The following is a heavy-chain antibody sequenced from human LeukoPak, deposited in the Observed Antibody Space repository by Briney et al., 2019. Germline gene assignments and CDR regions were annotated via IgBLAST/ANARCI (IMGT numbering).Heavy chain of an antibody. Sequence: GGSLRLSCVASGFTFSNCPMSWVRQAPGQGLEWVTAISGSGANTYYSDSVKGRFAVSRDNSRNTLYVQMNNLRADDTAVYYCAKERVVGETGTVGFDFWGQGALVTVSS. D-gene: IGHD4-23*01. J-gene: IGHJ4*02. V-gene: IGHV3-23*01. CDR1: GFTFSNCP. CDR2: ISGSGANT. CDR3: AKERVVGETGTVGFDF.